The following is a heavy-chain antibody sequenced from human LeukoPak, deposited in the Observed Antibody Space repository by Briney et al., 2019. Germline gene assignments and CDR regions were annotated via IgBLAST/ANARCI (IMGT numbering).Heavy chain of an antibody. J-gene: IGHJ2*01. CDR3: ARVDAAAGNNWYFDL. Sequence: ASVKVSCKASGGTVSSYAISWVRQAPGQGREWMGRIIPILGIANYAQKFQGRVTITADKSTSTAYMELSSLRSEDTAVYYCARVDAAAGNNWYFDLWGRGTLVTVSS. CDR1: GGTVSSYA. V-gene: IGHV1-69*04. CDR2: IIPILGIA. D-gene: IGHD6-13*01.